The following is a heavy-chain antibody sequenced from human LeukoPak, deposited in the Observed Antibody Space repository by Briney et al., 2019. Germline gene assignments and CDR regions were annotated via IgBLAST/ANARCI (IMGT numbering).Heavy chain of an antibody. CDR3: ARDQVVRGVSGPNYYMDV. CDR2: ISSSSRYI. D-gene: IGHD3-10*01. J-gene: IGHJ6*03. Sequence: PGGSLRLSSAASGFTFSSYSMNWVRQAPAKGLDWVSSISSSSRYIYYADSAKGRFTISRDNAKNSLYLQMNSLRAEDTAVYYCARDQVVRGVSGPNYYMDVWGKGTTVTVSS. V-gene: IGHV3-21*01. CDR1: GFTFSSYS.